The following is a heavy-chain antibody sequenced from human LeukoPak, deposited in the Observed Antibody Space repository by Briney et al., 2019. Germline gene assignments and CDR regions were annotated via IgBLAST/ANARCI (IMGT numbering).Heavy chain of an antibody. Sequence: SETLSLTCAVYGGSFSGYYWGWIRQPPGKGLEWIGEINHSGSTNYNPSLKSRVTISVDTSKNQFSLKLSSVTAADTAVYYCARGLFTVHDFDYWGQGTLVTVSS. D-gene: IGHD4-4*01. CDR2: INHSGST. CDR1: GGSFSGYY. CDR3: ARGLFTVHDFDY. V-gene: IGHV4-34*01. J-gene: IGHJ4*02.